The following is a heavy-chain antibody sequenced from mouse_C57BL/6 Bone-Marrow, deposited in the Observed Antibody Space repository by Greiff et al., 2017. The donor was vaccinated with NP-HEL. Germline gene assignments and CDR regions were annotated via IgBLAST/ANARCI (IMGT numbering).Heavy chain of an antibody. CDR3: ARYDYGSSHWYFDV. J-gene: IGHJ1*03. Sequence: EVKLMESGGGLVQPGGSLSLSCAASGFTFTDYYMSWVRQPPGKALEWLGFIRNKANGYTTEYSASVKGRFTISRDNSQSILYLQMNALRAEDSATYYCARYDYGSSHWYFDVWGTGTTVTVSS. CDR1: GFTFTDYY. CDR2: IRNKANGYTT. V-gene: IGHV7-3*01. D-gene: IGHD1-1*01.